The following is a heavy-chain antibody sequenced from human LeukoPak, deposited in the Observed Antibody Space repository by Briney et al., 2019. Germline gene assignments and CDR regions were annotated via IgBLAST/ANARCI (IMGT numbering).Heavy chain of an antibody. CDR3: ARRGIVWFGDSKTRFDY. J-gene: IGHJ4*02. CDR2: INHSGST. CDR1: GGSFSGYY. Sequence: SETLSLTCAVYGGSFSGYYWSRIRQPPGKGLEWIGEINHSGSTNYNPSLKSRVTVSVDTSKNQFSLKLSSVTAADTAVYYCARRGIVWFGDSKTRFDYWGQGTLVTVSS. V-gene: IGHV4-34*01. D-gene: IGHD3-10*01.